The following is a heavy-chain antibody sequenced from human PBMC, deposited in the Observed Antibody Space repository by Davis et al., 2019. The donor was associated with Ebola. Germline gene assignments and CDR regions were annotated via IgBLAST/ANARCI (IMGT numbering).Heavy chain of an antibody. Sequence: GESLKISCAASGFTFSSYGMHWVRQAPGKGLEWVAVISYDGSNKYYADSVKGRFTISRDNSKNTLYLQMNSLRAEDTAVYSCARVRRNPYYYYGMDVWGQGTTVTVSS. CDR2: ISYDGSNK. CDR3: ARVRRNPYYYYGMDV. J-gene: IGHJ6*02. V-gene: IGHV3-30*03. CDR1: GFTFSSYG.